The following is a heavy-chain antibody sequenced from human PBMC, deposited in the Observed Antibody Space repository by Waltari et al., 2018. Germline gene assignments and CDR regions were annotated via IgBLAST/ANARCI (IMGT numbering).Heavy chain of an antibody. Sequence: QVQLVQSGAEVKKPGSSVKVSCKASGRTFSSSTTRWVRQAPGQGLGWMGGIIPVLGIANYAQKFQGRVTITADKSTSTAYMELSSLRSEDTAVYYCAGVGDYGGNQRGDYWGQGTLVTVSS. CDR1: GRTFSSST. V-gene: IGHV1-69*02. CDR2: IIPVLGIA. D-gene: IGHD4-17*01. J-gene: IGHJ4*02. CDR3: AGVGDYGGNQRGDY.